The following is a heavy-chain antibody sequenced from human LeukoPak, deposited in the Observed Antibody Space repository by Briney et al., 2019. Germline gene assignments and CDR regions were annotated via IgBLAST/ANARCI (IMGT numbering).Heavy chain of an antibody. V-gene: IGHV3-48*03. CDR1: GFTFSDYE. J-gene: IGHJ4*02. CDR2: ISSSGSTI. CDR3: ARLRGGYRLY. D-gene: IGHD5-24*01. Sequence: GGSLRLSCAASGFTFSDYEMNWVRQAPGKGVEWVSYISSSGSTIYYADSVKGRLTISTENAKNSLYLQINSLRAEDTAVYYCARLRGGYRLYWGQGTLVTVSS.